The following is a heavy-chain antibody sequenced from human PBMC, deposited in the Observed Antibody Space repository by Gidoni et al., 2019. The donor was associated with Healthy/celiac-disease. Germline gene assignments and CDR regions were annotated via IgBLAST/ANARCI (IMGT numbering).Heavy chain of an antibody. CDR3: AKDIMTTVVHTYDY. Sequence: EVQLVESGGGLVQPGRSLRLSCAASGFTFDDYAMHWVRQAPGKGLEWVSGISWNSGSIGYADSVKGRFTISRDNAKNSLYLQMNSLRAEDTALYYCAKDIMTTVVHTYDYWGQGTLVTVSS. CDR2: ISWNSGSI. V-gene: IGHV3-9*01. CDR1: GFTFDDYA. D-gene: IGHD4-17*01. J-gene: IGHJ4*02.